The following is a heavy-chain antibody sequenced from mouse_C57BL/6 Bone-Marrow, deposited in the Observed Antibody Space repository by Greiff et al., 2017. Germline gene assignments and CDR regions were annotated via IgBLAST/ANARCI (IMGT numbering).Heavy chain of an antibody. D-gene: IGHD2-5*01. J-gene: IGHJ2*01. V-gene: IGHV1-54*01. Sequence: VQLQQSGAELVRPGTSVKVSCKASGYAFTNYLIEWVKQRPGQGLEWIGVINPGSGGTNYNEKLKGKATLTADKSSSTAYMQLSSLTSEDSAVYFCARDSNSSGYFDYWGQGTTLTVSS. CDR2: INPGSGGT. CDR3: ARDSNSSGYFDY. CDR1: GYAFTNYL.